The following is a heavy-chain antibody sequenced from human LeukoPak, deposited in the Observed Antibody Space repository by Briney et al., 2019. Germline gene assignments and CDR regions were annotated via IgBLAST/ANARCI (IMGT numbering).Heavy chain of an antibody. CDR1: GFTFSSYG. D-gene: IGHD5-18*01. V-gene: IGHV3-30*03. CDR3: ARDIVDTPFDY. CDR2: ISYDGSNK. J-gene: IGHJ4*02. Sequence: GGSLRLSCAASGFTFSSYGMHWVRQAPGKGLEWVAVISYDGSNKYYADSVKGRFTISRDNSKNTLYLQMNSLRAEDTAVYYCARDIVDTPFDYWGQGTLVTVSS.